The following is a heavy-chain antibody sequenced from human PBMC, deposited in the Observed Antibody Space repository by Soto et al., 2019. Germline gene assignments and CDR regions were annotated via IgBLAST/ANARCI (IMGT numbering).Heavy chain of an antibody. J-gene: IGHJ4*02. CDR1: GGTFSSYA. D-gene: IGHD2-21*02. Sequence: QVQLVQSGAEVKKPGSSVKVSCKASGGTFSSYAISWVRLAPGQGLEWMGGIIPIFGTANYAQKFQGRVTITADESTSTAYMELSSLRSEDTAVYYCARSTPRGYCGGDGYFDYWGQGTLVTVSS. V-gene: IGHV1-69*01. CDR2: IIPIFGTA. CDR3: ARSTPRGYCGGDGYFDY.